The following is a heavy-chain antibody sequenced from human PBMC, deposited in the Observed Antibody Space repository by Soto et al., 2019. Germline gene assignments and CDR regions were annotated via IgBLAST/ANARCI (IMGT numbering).Heavy chain of an antibody. D-gene: IGHD3-22*01. CDR1: GFTFSSYS. Sequence: RLSCAASGFTFSSYSMNWVRQAPGKGLEWVSYISSSSSTIYYADSVKGRFTISRDNAKNSLYLQMNSLRDEDTAVYYCARTDSSGYYYYYYGMDVWGQGTTVTVSS. CDR3: ARTDSSGYYYYYYGMDV. V-gene: IGHV3-48*02. J-gene: IGHJ6*02. CDR2: ISSSSSTI.